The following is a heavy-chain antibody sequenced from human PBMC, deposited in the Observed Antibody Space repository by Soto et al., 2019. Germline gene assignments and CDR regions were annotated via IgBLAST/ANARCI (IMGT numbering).Heavy chain of an antibody. J-gene: IGHJ4*02. Sequence: SETLSLTCTVSGDSISSGDYYWSWIRQPPGKGLEWIGLIYYSGSTHYNPSLKSRLIISVNTSKNQFSLKLTSATAADTAVYYCTRGGDAYKNGHWGQGTLVTVSS. CDR1: GDSISSGDYY. CDR2: IYYSGST. D-gene: IGHD2-21*01. CDR3: TRGGDAYKNGH. V-gene: IGHV4-30-4*01.